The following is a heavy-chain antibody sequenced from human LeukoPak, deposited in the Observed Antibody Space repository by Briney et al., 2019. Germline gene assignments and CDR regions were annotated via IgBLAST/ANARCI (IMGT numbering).Heavy chain of an antibody. V-gene: IGHV6-1*01. Sequence: SQTLSLTCTISGERVSSNGAAWNWIRQSPSRGLEWLGRTYYRSKWYNEYAPSVKGRITISPDTSKNQFSLQLNSVTPEDTAVYYCARVAYSGYDSIYWGQGTLVTVSS. CDR2: TYYRSKWYN. CDR3: ARVAYSGYDSIY. CDR1: GERVSSNGAA. J-gene: IGHJ4*02. D-gene: IGHD5-12*01.